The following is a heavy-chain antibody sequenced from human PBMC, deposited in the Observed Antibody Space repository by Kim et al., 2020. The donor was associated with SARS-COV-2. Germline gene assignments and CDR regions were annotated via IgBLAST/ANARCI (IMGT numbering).Heavy chain of an antibody. CDR3: TTEYYYDSSGYYSYYFDY. CDR1: GFTFSNAW. D-gene: IGHD3-22*01. V-gene: IGHV3-15*01. J-gene: IGHJ4*02. Sequence: GGSLRLSCAASGFTFSNAWMSWVRQAPGKGLEWVGRIKSKTDGGTTDYAAPVKGRFTISRDDSKNTLYLRMNSLKTEDTAVYYCTTEYYYDSSGYYSYYFDYWGQGTLVTVSS. CDR2: IKSKTDGGTT.